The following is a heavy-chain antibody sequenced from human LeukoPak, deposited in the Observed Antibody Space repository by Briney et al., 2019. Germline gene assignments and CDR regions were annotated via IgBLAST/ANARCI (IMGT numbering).Heavy chain of an antibody. V-gene: IGHV3-23*01. Sequence: GGSLRLSCAASGFTFSSYAMSWVRQAPGKGLEWVSAISGSGGTTYYADSVKGRFTISRDNSKNTLYLQMNSLRAEDTAVYYCAKDLGEWLVHFWGQGTLVTVSS. CDR3: AKDLGEWLVHF. J-gene: IGHJ4*02. CDR2: ISGSGGTT. CDR1: GFTFSSYA. D-gene: IGHD6-19*01.